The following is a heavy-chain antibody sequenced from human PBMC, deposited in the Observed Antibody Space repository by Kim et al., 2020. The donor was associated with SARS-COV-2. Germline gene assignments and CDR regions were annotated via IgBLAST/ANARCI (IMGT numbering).Heavy chain of an antibody. CDR1: GYTFSDYH. D-gene: IGHD1-1*01. CDR3: TSQITGTSFGY. V-gene: IGHV1-2*02. Sequence: ASVKVSCKASGYTFSDYHIHWVRQAPGQGLEWMGWINPNSGGTNYAQKFRGRVTMTGDTSTNTAYLELSSLRSDDAAVYYCTSQITGTSFGYWGQGTLV. J-gene: IGHJ4*02. CDR2: INPNSGGT.